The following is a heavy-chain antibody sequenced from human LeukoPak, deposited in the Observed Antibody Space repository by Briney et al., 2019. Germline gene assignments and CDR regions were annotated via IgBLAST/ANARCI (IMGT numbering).Heavy chain of an antibody. CDR1: GGSFSGYY. CDR3: ARLDAAAGRYLQFFY. Sequence: SETLSLTCAVYGGSFSGYYWSWIRQPPGKGLEWLGEINHSGSTNYNPSLKSRVTISVDTSKNQFSLKLSSVTAADTAVYYCARLDAAAGRYLQFFYWGQGTLVTVSS. CDR2: INHSGST. D-gene: IGHD5-24*01. J-gene: IGHJ4*02. V-gene: IGHV4-34*01.